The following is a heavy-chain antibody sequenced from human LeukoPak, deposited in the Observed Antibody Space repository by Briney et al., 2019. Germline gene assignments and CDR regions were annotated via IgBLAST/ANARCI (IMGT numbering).Heavy chain of an antibody. J-gene: IGHJ4*02. D-gene: IGHD5-18*01. V-gene: IGHV4-39*02. CDR1: GGSISSNNYY. CDR2: IYYSGTT. CDR3: AREDTGGDHYFDY. Sequence: SETLSLTCTVSGGSISSNNYYWAWIRQPLGKGLEWIGSIYYSGTTYYNPSLKSRVTISVDTSKNQFSLKLSSVTAADTAVYYCAREDTGGDHYFDYWGQGTLVTVSS.